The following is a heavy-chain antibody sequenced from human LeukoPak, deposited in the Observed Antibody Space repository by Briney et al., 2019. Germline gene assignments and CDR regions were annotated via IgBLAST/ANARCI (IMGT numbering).Heavy chain of an antibody. V-gene: IGHV1-69*01. CDR2: INPVFGTA. Sequence: KVSCXXSGDTXSXYVISWVRQAPGQGLEWMGGINPVFGTAHYAQKFQDRVTITADESTSTAYMELSSLRSEDTAVYYCAKTFLTAYDTYFYYYGLDVWGQGTPVTVSS. CDR3: AKTFLTAYDTYFYYYGLDV. CDR1: GDTXSXYV. J-gene: IGHJ6*02. D-gene: IGHD3-9*01.